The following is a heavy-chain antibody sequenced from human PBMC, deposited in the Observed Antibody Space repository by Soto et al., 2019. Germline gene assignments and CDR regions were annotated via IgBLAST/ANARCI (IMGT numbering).Heavy chain of an antibody. CDR1: GFTFSSYW. J-gene: IGHJ1*01. CDR3: ARGDYGDYAEYFQH. Sequence: EVQLVESGGGLVQPGGSLRLSCAASGFTFSSYWMSWFRQAPGKGLEWVANIKQDGSEKYYVDSVKGRFTISRDNAKNSLYLQMNSLRAEDTAVYYCARGDYGDYAEYFQHWGQGTLVTVSS. D-gene: IGHD4-17*01. CDR2: IKQDGSEK. V-gene: IGHV3-7*01.